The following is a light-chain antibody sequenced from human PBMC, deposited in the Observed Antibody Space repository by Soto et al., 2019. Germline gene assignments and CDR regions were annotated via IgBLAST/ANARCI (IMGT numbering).Light chain of an antibody. V-gene: IGKV3-20*01. J-gene: IGKJ1*01. Sequence: EIVLTQSPGTLSLSPGERATLSCRASQSGRDMYLAWYQQKPGQPPRLLIYGVSSRAYGIPDRFSGSGSGTDFTLTISRLEPEDFAFYYCQHYGYPQWTFGQGTKVEIK. CDR2: GVS. CDR3: QHYGYPQWT. CDR1: QSGRDMY.